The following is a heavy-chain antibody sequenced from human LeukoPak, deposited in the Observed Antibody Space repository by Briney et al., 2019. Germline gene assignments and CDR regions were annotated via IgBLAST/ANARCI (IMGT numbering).Heavy chain of an antibody. CDR3: TRHGLGYDILTGYINWFDP. CDR2: IRSKANSYAT. J-gene: IGHJ5*02. D-gene: IGHD3-9*01. CDR1: GFTFSGSA. Sequence: GGSLRLSCAASGFTFSGSAMHWVRQASGKGLEWVGRIRSKANSYATAYAASVKGRFTISRDDSKNTAYLQMNSLKTEDTAVYYCTRHGLGYDILTGYINWFDPWGQGTLVTVSS. V-gene: IGHV3-73*01.